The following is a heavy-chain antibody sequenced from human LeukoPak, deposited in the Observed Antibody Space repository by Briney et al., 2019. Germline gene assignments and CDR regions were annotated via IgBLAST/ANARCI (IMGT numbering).Heavy chain of an antibody. J-gene: IGHJ5*02. D-gene: IGHD6-13*01. CDR3: ARGSSSWYNWFDP. V-gene: IGHV4-59*01. CDR1: GGSINSYY. CDR2: IYYSGST. Sequence: PSETLSLTCTVSGGSINSYYWSWIRQPPGKGLEWIGYIYYSGSTNYNPSLKSRVTISVDTSKNQFSLKLSSVTAADTAVYYCARGSSSWYNWFDPWGQGTLVTVSS.